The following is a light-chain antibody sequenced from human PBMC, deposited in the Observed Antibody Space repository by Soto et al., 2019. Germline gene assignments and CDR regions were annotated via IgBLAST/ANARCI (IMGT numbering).Light chain of an antibody. Sequence: EIVMTYSPATLSVSPWEIATLSCRASQSISSLLAWYQQKPGQAPRLLIYGASTRATGIPARFTGSGSGTEFTLTISSLQSEDFAVHYCQQYYDWPITFGQATRLEIK. J-gene: IGKJ5*01. CDR2: GAS. CDR3: QQYYDWPIT. V-gene: IGKV3-15*01. CDR1: QSISSL.